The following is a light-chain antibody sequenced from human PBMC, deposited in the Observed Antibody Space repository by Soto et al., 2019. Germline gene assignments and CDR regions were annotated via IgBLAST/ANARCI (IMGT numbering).Light chain of an antibody. CDR2: GAS. Sequence: EIVLTQSPGTLSLSPGERATLSCRASQSVSSTYLAWYQQKPGQAPRLRLYGASSRATGIPDRFSGSGSGTDFTLTISSREPEDFAVYYCPQDGRSPPYTFGQGTKLEIK. V-gene: IGKV3-20*01. J-gene: IGKJ2*01. CDR3: PQDGRSPPYT. CDR1: QSVSSTY.